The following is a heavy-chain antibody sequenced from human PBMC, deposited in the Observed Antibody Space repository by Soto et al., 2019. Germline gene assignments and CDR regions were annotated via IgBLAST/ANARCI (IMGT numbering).Heavy chain of an antibody. V-gene: IGHV3-9*01. J-gene: IGHJ4*02. D-gene: IGHD3-22*01. CDR2: ISWNSGSI. Sequence: PGGSLRLSCAASGFTFGDYAMHGVRQAPGKGLEWVSGISWNSGSIGYADSVKGRFTISRDNSKNTLYLQMNSLRAEDTAVYYCAKGRITMIVVVSYDYWGQGTLVTVSS. CDR1: GFTFGDYA. CDR3: AKGRITMIVVVSYDY.